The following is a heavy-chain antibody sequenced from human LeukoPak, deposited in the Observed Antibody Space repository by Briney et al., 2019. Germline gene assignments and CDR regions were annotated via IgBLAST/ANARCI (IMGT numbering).Heavy chain of an antibody. Sequence: PGGSLRLSCAASGFTVSSNYMSWVRQAPGKGLEWVSVIYSGGTTYYADSVKGRFTISRGNSKNTLYLQTNSLRGEDTAVYYCARVLSVSYCDSWGQGTLVTVSS. V-gene: IGHV3-53*01. CDR2: IYSGGTT. J-gene: IGHJ4*02. D-gene: IGHD2/OR15-2a*01. CDR1: GFTVSSNY. CDR3: ARVLSVSYCDS.